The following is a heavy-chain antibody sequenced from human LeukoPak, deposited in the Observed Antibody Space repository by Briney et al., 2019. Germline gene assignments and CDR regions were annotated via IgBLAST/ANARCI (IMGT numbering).Heavy chain of an antibody. CDR3: ARDPFISGSYQGFDY. D-gene: IGHD1-26*01. CDR1: GFTFSSYA. V-gene: IGHV3-30*04. J-gene: IGHJ4*02. CDR2: ISYDGSNK. Sequence: GGSLRLSCAASGFTFSSYAMHWVRQAPGKGLEWVAVISYDGSNKYYADSVKGRFTISRDNSKNTLYLQMNSLRAEGTAVYYCARDPFISGSYQGFDYWGQGTLVTVSS.